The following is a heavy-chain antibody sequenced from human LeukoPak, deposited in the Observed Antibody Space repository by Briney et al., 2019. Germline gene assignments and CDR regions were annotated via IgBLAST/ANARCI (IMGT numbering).Heavy chain of an antibody. CDR3: ARWMGATAFDI. Sequence: SETLSLTCTVSGGSISSGSYYWSWIRQPAGKGVEWIGRIYTSGTTNYNPSLKSRVTISVDTSKNQFSLKLSSVTAADTAVYYCARWMGATAFDIWGQGTMVTVSS. J-gene: IGHJ3*02. D-gene: IGHD1-26*01. CDR1: GGSISSGSYY. CDR2: IYTSGTT. V-gene: IGHV4-61*02.